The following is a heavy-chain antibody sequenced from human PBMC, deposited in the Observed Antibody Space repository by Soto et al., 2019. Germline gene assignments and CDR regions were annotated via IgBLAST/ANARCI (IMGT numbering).Heavy chain of an antibody. D-gene: IGHD5-18*01. V-gene: IGHV3-33*01. CDR3: ARDVDTAMRGP. CDR2: IWYDGSNK. Sequence: QVQLVESGGGVVQPGRSLRLSCAASGFTFSSYGMHWVRQAPGKGLEWVAVIWYDGSNKYYADSVKGRFTISRDNSKNTLYLQMNSLRAEDTAVYYCARDVDTAMRGPWGQGTLVTVSS. CDR1: GFTFSSYG. J-gene: IGHJ5*02.